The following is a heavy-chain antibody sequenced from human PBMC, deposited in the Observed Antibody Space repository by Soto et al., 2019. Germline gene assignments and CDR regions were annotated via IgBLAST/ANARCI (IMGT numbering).Heavy chain of an antibody. CDR1: GGSVSSGSYY. CDR2: IKGSHAGGTT. D-gene: IGHD1-26*01. V-gene: IGHV3-15*01. J-gene: IGHJ4*02. Sequence: VQLQESGPGLVKPSETLSLTCTVSGGSVSSGSYYWSWVRQAPGKGLEWVGRIKGSHAGGTTDYATSVKGRFTISRDDSKNTLYLQMNSLKTEDTSVYYCATEGGYPGSNFYGAYWGQGTLVTVSS. CDR3: ATEGGYPGSNFYGAY.